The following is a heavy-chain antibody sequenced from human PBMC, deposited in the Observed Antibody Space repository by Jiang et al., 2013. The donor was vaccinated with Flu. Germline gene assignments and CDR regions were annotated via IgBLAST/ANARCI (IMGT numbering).Heavy chain of an antibody. CDR2: IYSGGST. CDR3: ARDRMTVAGKDPKDY. J-gene: IGHJ4*02. D-gene: IGHD6-19*01. CDR1: GFTVSSNY. Sequence: VQLLESGGGLVQPGGSLRLSCAASGFTVSSNYMSWVRQAPGKGLEWVSVIYSGGSTYYADSVKGRFTISRDNSKNTLYLQMNSLRAEDTAVYYCARDRMTVAGKDPKDYWAREPWSPS. V-gene: IGHV3-66*01.